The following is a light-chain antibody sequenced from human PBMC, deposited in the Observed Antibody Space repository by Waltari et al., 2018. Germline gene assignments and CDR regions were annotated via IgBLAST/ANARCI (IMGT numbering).Light chain of an antibody. V-gene: IGKV3-15*01. CDR3: QKYNQWPRT. J-gene: IGKJ1*01. CDR1: QSVSSK. Sequence: EIVMTQSPATLSVSPGESATLSCRASQSVSSKLAWYQQIPGQAPRLLIYDASTRATAIPARFTAGGYGTEFTLSISSLQSEDFAVYYCQKYNQWPRTFGQGTKVEIK. CDR2: DAS.